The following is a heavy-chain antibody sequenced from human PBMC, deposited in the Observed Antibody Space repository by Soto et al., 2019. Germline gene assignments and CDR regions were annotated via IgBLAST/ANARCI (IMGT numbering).Heavy chain of an antibody. J-gene: IGHJ4*02. CDR1: GGSFSGYY. CDR2: INHSGST. V-gene: IGHV4-34*01. Sequence: SETLSLTCAVYGGSFSGYYWSWIRQPPGKGLEWIGEINHSGSTNYNPSLKSRVTISVDTSKNQFSLKLSSVTAADTALYYCAKDTFFSGSGPNFDYWGQGTLVTVSS. D-gene: IGHD6-19*01. CDR3: AKDTFFSGSGPNFDY.